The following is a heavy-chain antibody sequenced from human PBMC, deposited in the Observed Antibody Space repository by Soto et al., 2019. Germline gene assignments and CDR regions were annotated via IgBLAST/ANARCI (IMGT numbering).Heavy chain of an antibody. D-gene: IGHD6-13*01. J-gene: IGHJ4*02. V-gene: IGHV1-18*01. CDR3: ARVSGLAAAGPFDY. CDR2: ISAYNGNT. Sequence: GASVKVSCKASGYTFTSYGMSWVRQAPGQGLEWMGWISAYNGNTNYAQKLQGRVTMTTDTSTSTAYMELRSLRSDDTAVYYCARVSGLAAAGPFDYWGQGTLVTVSS. CDR1: GYTFTSYG.